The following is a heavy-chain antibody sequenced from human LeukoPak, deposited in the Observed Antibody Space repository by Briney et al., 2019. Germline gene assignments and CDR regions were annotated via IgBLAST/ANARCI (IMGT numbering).Heavy chain of an antibody. Sequence: RRCLRLSCAASGFTFSSYTMHGVRQAPDKGLECVAVTSYDGSNKYYADSVKGRFTISRDNSKNTLYLQMNSLRAEDTAVYYCARGATVVILSTFDYWGQGTLVTVSS. CDR3: ARGATVVILSTFDY. J-gene: IGHJ4*02. CDR2: TSYDGSNK. D-gene: IGHD4-23*01. CDR1: GFTFSSYT. V-gene: IGHV3-30-3*01.